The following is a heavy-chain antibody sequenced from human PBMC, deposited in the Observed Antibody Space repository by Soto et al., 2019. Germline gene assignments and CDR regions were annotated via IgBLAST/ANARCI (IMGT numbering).Heavy chain of an antibody. J-gene: IGHJ4*02. CDR3: ARDFDSLDS. D-gene: IGHD3-3*01. CDR2: VYHTGRT. V-gene: IGHV4-61*01. CDR1: GGSFKSGSYY. Sequence: PSETLFLTCTVSGGSFKSGSYYWSWIRQPPGKGLEWIGYVYHTGRTDYNPSLKSRVSISMDTSKNQFSLDLDSVTPADTAVYFCARDFDSLDSWGQGTMVTVYS.